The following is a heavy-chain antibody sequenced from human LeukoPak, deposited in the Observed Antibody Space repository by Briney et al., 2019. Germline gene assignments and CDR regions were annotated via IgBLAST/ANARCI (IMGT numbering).Heavy chain of an antibody. J-gene: IGHJ4*02. CDR2: INHSGST. V-gene: IGHV4-39*07. CDR1: GGSISSSSYY. D-gene: IGHD6-13*01. Sequence: ASETLSLTCTVSGGSISSSSYYWSWIRQPPGKGLEWIGEINHSGSTNYNPSLKSRVTISVDTSKNQLSLKLSSVTAADTAVYYCARLRGYSSSGYWGQGTLVTVSS. CDR3: ARLRGYSSSGY.